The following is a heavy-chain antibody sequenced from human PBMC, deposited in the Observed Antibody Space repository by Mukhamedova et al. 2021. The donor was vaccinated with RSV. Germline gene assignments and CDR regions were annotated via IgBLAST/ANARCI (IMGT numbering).Heavy chain of an antibody. V-gene: IGHV4-34*01. J-gene: IGHJ6*03. Sequence: NYNPSLKSRVTISVDTSKNQFSLKLSSVTAADSAVYYCARAFRYCSSTRCYMRYYYLVVWGNVTTVTVSS. CDR3: ARAFRYCSSTRCYMRYYYLVV. D-gene: IGHD2-2*02.